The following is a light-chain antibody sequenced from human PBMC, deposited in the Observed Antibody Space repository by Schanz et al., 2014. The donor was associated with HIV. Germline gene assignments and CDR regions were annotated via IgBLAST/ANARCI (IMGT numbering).Light chain of an antibody. CDR1: QSVSSN. Sequence: DIVMTQSPATLSVSPGERATLSCRASQSVSSNLAWYQQKPGQAPRLLIYGASTRATGIPARFTGSESGTEFTLTISSLQSEDIAVYYCQQYHNWPPVTFGPGTKVDIK. V-gene: IGKV3-15*01. J-gene: IGKJ3*01. CDR3: QQYHNWPPVT. CDR2: GAS.